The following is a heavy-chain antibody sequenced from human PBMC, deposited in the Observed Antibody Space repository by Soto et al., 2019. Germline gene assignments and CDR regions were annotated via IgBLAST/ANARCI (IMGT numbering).Heavy chain of an antibody. CDR2: IWYDGSNK. V-gene: IGHV3-33*01. CDR3: AREGVYCSSTSCYGRPSIAFQH. Sequence: GGSLSLSCAASGFTFSSYGMHWVRQAPGKGLERVAVIWYDGSNKYYADSVKGRFTISRDNSKNTLYLQMNSLRAEDTAVYYCAREGVYCSSTSCYGRPSIAFQHWGQGTLVTVSS. CDR1: GFTFSSYG. D-gene: IGHD2-2*01. J-gene: IGHJ1*01.